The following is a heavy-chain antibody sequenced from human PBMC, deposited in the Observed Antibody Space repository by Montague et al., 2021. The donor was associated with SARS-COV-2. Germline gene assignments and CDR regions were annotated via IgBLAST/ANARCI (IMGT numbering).Heavy chain of an antibody. V-gene: IGHV4-4*02. J-gene: IGHJ5*02. Sequence: SETLSLTCAVSGGSTSSSNWWSWVRQPPGKGLEWIGEIYHSGSTNYNPSLNSRVTISVDTSKNQFSLKLSSETAADTAVYYCARGTTVSSSGYYTGWFDPWGQGTLVTVSS. D-gene: IGHD3-3*01. CDR1: GGSTSSSNW. CDR3: ARGTTVSSSGYYTGWFDP. CDR2: IYHSGST.